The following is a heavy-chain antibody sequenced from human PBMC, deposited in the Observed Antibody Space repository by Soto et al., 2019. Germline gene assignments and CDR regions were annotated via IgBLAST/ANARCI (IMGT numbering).Heavy chain of an antibody. V-gene: IGHV3-30-3*01. D-gene: IGHD6-19*01. Sequence: QVQLVESGGGVVQPGRSLRLSCAASGFTFSPYAMHWVRQAPGKGLEWVAVISSDGSNKYYADSVKGRFTISRDNSKNTLYLQMITLTPEDTAVYYCARDLQWLTAFDIWGQGTMVTVSS. CDR2: ISSDGSNK. CDR3: ARDLQWLTAFDI. J-gene: IGHJ3*02. CDR1: GFTFSPYA.